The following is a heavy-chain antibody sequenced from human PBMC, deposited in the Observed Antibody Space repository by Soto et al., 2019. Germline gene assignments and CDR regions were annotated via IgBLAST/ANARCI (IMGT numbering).Heavy chain of an antibody. CDR3: ARSSDSWRTIDY. J-gene: IGHJ4*02. CDR2: INPNSGGT. CDR1: GYTFTGYY. D-gene: IGHD1-1*01. V-gene: IGHV1-2*04. Sequence: ASVKGSCKASGYTFTGYYMHLVRQAPGQGLEWMGWINPNSGGTNYAQKFQGWVTMTRDTSISKAYMELSRLRSDDTAVYYCARSSDSWRTIDYWGQGTLVTVSS.